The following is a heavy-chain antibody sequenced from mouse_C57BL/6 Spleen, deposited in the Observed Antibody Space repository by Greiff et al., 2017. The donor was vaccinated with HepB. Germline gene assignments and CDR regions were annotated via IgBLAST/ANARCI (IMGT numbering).Heavy chain of an antibody. Sequence: LQQSGAELVRPGASVKMSCKASGYTFTSYNMHWVKQTPRQGLEWIGAIYPGNGDTSYNQKFKGKATLTVDKSSSTAYMQLSSLTSEDSAVYFCARSGDSSGYPPLYYFDYWGQGTTLTVSS. J-gene: IGHJ2*01. V-gene: IGHV1-12*01. CDR2: IYPGNGDT. CDR3: ARSGDSSGYPPLYYFDY. D-gene: IGHD3-2*02. CDR1: GYTFTSYN.